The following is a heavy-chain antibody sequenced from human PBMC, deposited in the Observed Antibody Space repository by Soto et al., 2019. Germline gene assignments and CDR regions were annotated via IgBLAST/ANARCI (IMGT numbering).Heavy chain of an antibody. Sequence: QVQLVESGGGVVQPGRSLRLSCAASGFTFSSYGMHWVRQAPGKGLEWVAVISYDGSNKYYADSVKGRFTISRDNSKNTLYLQMNSLRAEDTAVYYCAKDSIAYPFDYWGQGTLVTVSS. D-gene: IGHD2-2*01. V-gene: IGHV3-30*18. J-gene: IGHJ4*02. CDR1: GFTFSSYG. CDR3: AKDSIAYPFDY. CDR2: ISYDGSNK.